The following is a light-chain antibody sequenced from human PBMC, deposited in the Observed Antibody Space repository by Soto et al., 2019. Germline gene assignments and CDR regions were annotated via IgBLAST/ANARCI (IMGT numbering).Light chain of an antibody. V-gene: IGKV3-20*01. CDR2: GAT. Sequence: EIVLTPSPGTLSLSPGDGATLSCRASQSVSSTSLAWYQHEPGQAPRLLIYGATSRATGIPDRFRGSGSGTDFTLTISRLEPEDFAVYYCQQYGTSLPLTFGGGTKVEI. J-gene: IGKJ4*01. CDR3: QQYGTSLPLT. CDR1: QSVSSTS.